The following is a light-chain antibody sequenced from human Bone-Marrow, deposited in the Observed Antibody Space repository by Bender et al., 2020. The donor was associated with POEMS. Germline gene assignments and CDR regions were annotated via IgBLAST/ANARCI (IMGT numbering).Light chain of an antibody. CDR1: SSDVGGYDY. Sequence: QSALTQPASVSGSPGQSITISCTGTSSDVGGYDYVSWYQQHPGKAPKLMIYDVTKRPSGVSTRFSGSKSGNTASLTISGLQAEDEADYYCCSYTTSSTWVFGGGTKLTVL. J-gene: IGLJ3*02. V-gene: IGLV2-14*01. CDR2: DVT. CDR3: CSYTTSSTWV.